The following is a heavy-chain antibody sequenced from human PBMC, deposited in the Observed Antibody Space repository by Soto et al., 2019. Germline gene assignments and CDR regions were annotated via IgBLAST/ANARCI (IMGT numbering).Heavy chain of an antibody. CDR3: ATTSRDDYGDYEYDY. CDR2: IYYSGST. D-gene: IGHD4-17*01. V-gene: IGHV4-59*01. Sequence: SGTLSLTCTVSGGSISSYYWSWIRQPPGKGLEWIGYIYYSGSTNYNPSLKSRVTISVDTSKNQFSLKLSSVTAADTAVYYCATTSRDDYGDYEYDYWGQGTLVTVSS. CDR1: GGSISSYY. J-gene: IGHJ4*02.